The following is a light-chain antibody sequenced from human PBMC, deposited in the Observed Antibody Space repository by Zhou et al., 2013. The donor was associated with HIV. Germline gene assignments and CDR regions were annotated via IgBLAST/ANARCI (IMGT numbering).Light chain of an antibody. CDR3: HQYQNWPPLT. CDR2: GAT. V-gene: IGKV3-15*01. CDR1: QSVSGSY. Sequence: EIVLTQSPGTLTLSPGERATLSCRASQSVSGSYLAWYQQKPGQPPRLLIFGATARAAGIPARFSGTGSGTEFTLTISSLQSEDFAVYFCHQYQNWPPLTFGGGTRV. J-gene: IGKJ4*01.